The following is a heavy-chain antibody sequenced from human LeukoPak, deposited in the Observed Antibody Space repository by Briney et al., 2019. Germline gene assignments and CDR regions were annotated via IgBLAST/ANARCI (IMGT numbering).Heavy chain of an antibody. CDR1: GESSSDHK. Sequence: SETLSLTCAVYGESSSDHKWTWIRQPPGKGLEWIGQIDQSGRTNYNPSLKSRVTISVDTSKNQFSLTLSSVTAADTAVYYCARVAKCTSCFDVDYWGQGTLVTVSS. D-gene: IGHD2-2*01. V-gene: IGHV4-34*01. CDR3: ARVAKCTSCFDVDY. J-gene: IGHJ4*02. CDR2: IDQSGRT.